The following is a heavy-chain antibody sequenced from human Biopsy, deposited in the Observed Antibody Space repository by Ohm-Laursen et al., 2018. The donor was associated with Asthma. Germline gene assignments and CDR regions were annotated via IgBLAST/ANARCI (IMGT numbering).Heavy chain of an antibody. D-gene: IGHD3-9*01. CDR3: ARTYYDFLTGQVKDVFGV. CDR1: GYTFIHYA. Sequence: ASVKVSCRASGYTFIHYAIHWVRQAPGQRLEWMGWVNTGNGDTKYSQKFQGRVTITRDTSASTAYMELRSLRSEDTATYYCARTYYDFLTGQVKDVFGVWGQGTMVTVSS. CDR2: VNTGNGDT. J-gene: IGHJ3*01. V-gene: IGHV1-3*04.